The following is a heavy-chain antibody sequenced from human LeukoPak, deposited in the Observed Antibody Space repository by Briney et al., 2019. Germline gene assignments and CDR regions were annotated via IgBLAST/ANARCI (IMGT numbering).Heavy chain of an antibody. Sequence: GGSLRLSCAASGFTVGSIYMNWVRQAPGKGLEWVSVIYSGGNTYYADSVKGRFTISRDNSKNTLYLQMNSLRAEDTAVYYCAKDAPYDFWSGYDAFDIWGQGTMVTVSS. V-gene: IGHV3-53*01. CDR3: AKDAPYDFWSGYDAFDI. D-gene: IGHD3-3*01. J-gene: IGHJ3*02. CDR1: GFTVGSIY. CDR2: IYSGGNT.